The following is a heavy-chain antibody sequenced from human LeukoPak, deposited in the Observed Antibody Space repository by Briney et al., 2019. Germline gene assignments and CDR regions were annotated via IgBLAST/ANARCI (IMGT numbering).Heavy chain of an antibody. V-gene: IGHV4-59*01. Sequence: SSETLSLTCTVSGGSISSYYWSWIRQPPGKGLEWIGYIYYSGSTNYNPSLKSRVTISVDTSKNQFSLKLSSVTAADTAVYYCARVMITFGGVIPYFDYWGQGTLVTVSS. CDR1: GGSISSYY. CDR3: ARVMITFGGVIPYFDY. D-gene: IGHD3-16*02. J-gene: IGHJ4*02. CDR2: IYYSGST.